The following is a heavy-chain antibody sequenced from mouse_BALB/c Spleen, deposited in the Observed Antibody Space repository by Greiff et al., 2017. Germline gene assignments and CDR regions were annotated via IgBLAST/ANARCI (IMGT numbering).Heavy chain of an antibody. V-gene: IGHV6-6*02. D-gene: IGHD1-2*01. J-gene: IGHJ2*01. CDR2: IRLKSNNYAT. CDR1: GFTFSNYW. Sequence: EVHLVESGGGLVQPGGSMKLSCVASGFTFSNYWMNWVRQSPEKGLEWVAEIRLKSNNYATHYAESVKGRFTISRDDSKSSVYLQMNNLRAEDTGIYYCTRGYLYYFDYWGQGTTLTVSS. CDR3: TRGYLYYFDY.